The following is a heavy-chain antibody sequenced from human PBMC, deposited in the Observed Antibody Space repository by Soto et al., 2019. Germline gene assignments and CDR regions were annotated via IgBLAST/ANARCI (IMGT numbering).Heavy chain of an antibody. Sequence: QVQLQQWGAGLLKPSETLSLTCAVYGGSFSGYYWSWIRQPPGKGLEWIGEINHSGSTNYNPSLKSRVNVSVDTSKNQFSLKLSSVAAADTAVYYCARSLLLWFGDYYGMDVWGQGTTVTVSS. CDR1: GGSFSGYY. CDR2: INHSGST. J-gene: IGHJ6*02. D-gene: IGHD3-10*01. CDR3: ARSLLLWFGDYYGMDV. V-gene: IGHV4-34*01.